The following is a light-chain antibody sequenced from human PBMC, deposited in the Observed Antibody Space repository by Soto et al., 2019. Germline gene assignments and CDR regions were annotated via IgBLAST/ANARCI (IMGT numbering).Light chain of an antibody. J-gene: IGLJ1*01. CDR3: SSYTSSSIYV. V-gene: IGLV2-14*01. CDR2: DVS. Sequence: QSALTQPASVSASPAQSITSSCTGKSSDVGGYNYVSWYQQQPGKAPKLMIYDVSNRTSRVSNRFSGSKSGNTATLTISGLQAKDEADYYCSSYTSSSIYVFGTGTKVTLL. CDR1: SSDVGGYNY.